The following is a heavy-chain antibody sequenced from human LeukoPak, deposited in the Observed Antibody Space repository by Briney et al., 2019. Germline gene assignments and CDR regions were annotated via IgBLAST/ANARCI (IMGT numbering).Heavy chain of an antibody. V-gene: IGHV3-23*01. CDR2: ISGSGGST. Sequence: PGGSLRLSRAASGFTFSSYWMSWVRQAPGKGLEWVSAISGSGGSTYYADSVKGRFTISRDNSKNTLYLQMNSLRAEDTAVYYCAKDRSSWYYLQSDYWGQGTLVTVSS. CDR3: AKDRSSWYYLQSDY. CDR1: GFTFSSYW. D-gene: IGHD6-13*01. J-gene: IGHJ4*02.